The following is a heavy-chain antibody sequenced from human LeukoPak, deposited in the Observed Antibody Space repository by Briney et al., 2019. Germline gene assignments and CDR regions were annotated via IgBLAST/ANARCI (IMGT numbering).Heavy chain of an antibody. CDR1: GFTFSSYE. Sequence: PGGSLRLSCAASGFTFSSYEMNWVRQAPGKGLEWVSYISSSGSTIYYADSVKGRFTISRDNAKNSLYLQMNSLRAEDTAVYYCARVGMATMYFDYWGQGTLVTVFS. D-gene: IGHD5-24*01. CDR2: ISSSGSTI. CDR3: ARVGMATMYFDY. J-gene: IGHJ4*02. V-gene: IGHV3-48*03.